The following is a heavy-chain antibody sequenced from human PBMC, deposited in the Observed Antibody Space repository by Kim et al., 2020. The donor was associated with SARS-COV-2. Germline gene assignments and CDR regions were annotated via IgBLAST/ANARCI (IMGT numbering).Heavy chain of an antibody. CDR3: ASDGTTLVDY. CDR2: EK. Sequence: EKYYVDSVKGRFTISRDNAKNSLYLQMNSLRAEDTAVYYGASDGTTLVDYWGQGTLVTVSS. J-gene: IGHJ4*02. D-gene: IGHD1-7*01. V-gene: IGHV3-7*03.